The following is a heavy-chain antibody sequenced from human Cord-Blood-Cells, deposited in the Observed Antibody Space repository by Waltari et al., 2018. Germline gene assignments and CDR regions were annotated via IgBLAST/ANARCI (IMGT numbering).Heavy chain of an antibody. D-gene: IGHD3-10*01. Sequence: EVQLVESGGGLVKPGRSLRLSCTASGFTLGDYAMSWFRQDPGKGLEWVGFIRSKAYGGTTEYAASVKGRFTISRDDSKSIAYLQMNSLKTEDTAVYYCTRVFYGSGSYYNVDYWGQGTLVTVSS. CDR3: TRVFYGSGSYYNVDY. J-gene: IGHJ4*02. CDR2: IRSKAYGGTT. V-gene: IGHV3-49*05. CDR1: GFTLGDYA.